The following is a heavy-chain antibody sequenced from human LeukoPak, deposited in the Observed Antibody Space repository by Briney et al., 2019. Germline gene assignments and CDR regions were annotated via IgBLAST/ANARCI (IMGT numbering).Heavy chain of an antibody. CDR3: VRDGGVSGYDLLDY. V-gene: IGHV3-7*01. Sequence: GGSLRLSCAASGFTFSNYWMTWVRQAPGKGLEWVAHINQDGSKEYYMDSVKARFTISRDIAKNSLSLQMNSLRAEDTAVYYCVRDGGVSGYDLLDYWGQGTLVTVSS. J-gene: IGHJ4*02. CDR2: INQDGSKE. D-gene: IGHD5-12*01. CDR1: GFTFSNYW.